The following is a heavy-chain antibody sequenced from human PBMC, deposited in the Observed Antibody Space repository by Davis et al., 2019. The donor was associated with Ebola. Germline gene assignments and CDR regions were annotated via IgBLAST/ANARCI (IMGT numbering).Heavy chain of an antibody. D-gene: IGHD5-18*01. V-gene: IGHV4-61*01. CDR3: AGGYSYGRYYYYGMDV. CDR2: IYTSGST. J-gene: IGHJ6*02. CDR1: GGCVSSGSYY. Sequence: PGGSLRLSCTVSGGCVSSGSYYWSWIRQPPGKGLEWIGRIYTSGSTNYNPSLKSRVTMSVDTSKNQFSLKLSSVTAADTAVYYCAGGYSYGRYYYYGMDVWGQGTTVTVSS.